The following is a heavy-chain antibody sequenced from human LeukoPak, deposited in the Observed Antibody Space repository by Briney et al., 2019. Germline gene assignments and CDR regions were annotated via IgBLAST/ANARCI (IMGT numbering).Heavy chain of an antibody. V-gene: IGHV1-18*01. CDR3: ARDNRGRWELLPFDY. D-gene: IGHD1-26*01. CDR2: ISAYNGNT. Sequence: ASVKVSCKASGYTFTSYGISWVRQVPAQGLEWMGWISAYNGNTNYAQKLQGRVTMTTDTSTSTAYMELRSLRSDDTAVYYCARDNRGRWELLPFDYWGQGTLVTVSS. CDR1: GYTFTSYG. J-gene: IGHJ4*02.